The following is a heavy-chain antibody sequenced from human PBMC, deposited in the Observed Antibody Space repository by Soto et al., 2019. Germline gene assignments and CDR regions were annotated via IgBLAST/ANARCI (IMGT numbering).Heavy chain of an antibody. D-gene: IGHD6-19*01. CDR3: AKPYRYSSGWSVDY. Sequence: QVQLVESGGGVVQPGRSLRLSCAASGFTFSSYGMHWVRQAPGKGLEWVAVISYDGSNKYYADSVKGRFTISRDNSKNTLYLHMTSLRAEDTAVYYCAKPYRYSSGWSVDYWGQGTLVTVSS. V-gene: IGHV3-30*18. CDR1: GFTFSSYG. J-gene: IGHJ4*02. CDR2: ISYDGSNK.